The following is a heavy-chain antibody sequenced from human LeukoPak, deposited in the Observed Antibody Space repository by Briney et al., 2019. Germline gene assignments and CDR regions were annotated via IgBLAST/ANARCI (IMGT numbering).Heavy chain of an antibody. CDR3: AKITSLRRDYYDNSGYYNFDY. Sequence: PGRSLRLSCAASGFTFSSYGMHWVRQAPGKGLEWVAVISYDGSNKYYADSVKGRFTISRDNSKNTLYLQMNSLRAEDTAVYYCAKITSLRRDYYDNSGYYNFDYWGQGTLVTVSS. CDR2: ISYDGSNK. V-gene: IGHV3-30*18. J-gene: IGHJ4*02. D-gene: IGHD3-22*01. CDR1: GFTFSSYG.